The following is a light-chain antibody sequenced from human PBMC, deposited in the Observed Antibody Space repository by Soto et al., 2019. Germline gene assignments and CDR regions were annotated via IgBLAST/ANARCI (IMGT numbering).Light chain of an antibody. CDR2: EVS. CDR3: SSYTSSSTLGV. CDR1: SSDVGGYNY. Sequence: QSALTQPASVSGSPGQSITISCTRTSSDVGGYNYVSWYQQHPGKAPKLMIYEVSNRPSGVSNRFSGSKSGNTASLTISGLRAEDEADYYCSSYTSSSTLGVFGTGTKLTVL. V-gene: IGLV2-14*01. J-gene: IGLJ1*01.